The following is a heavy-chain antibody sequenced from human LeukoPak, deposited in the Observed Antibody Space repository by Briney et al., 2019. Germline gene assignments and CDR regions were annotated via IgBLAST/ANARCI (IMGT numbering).Heavy chain of an antibody. Sequence: GGSLRLSCAASGFTFSSYWMSWVHQAPGKGLEWVANIKQDGSEKYYVDSVKGRFTISRDNAKNSLYLQMNSLRAEDTAVYYCARVSGQVPAAVRNYYYYYGMDVWGQGTTVTVSS. CDR3: ARVSGQVPAAVRNYYYYYGMDV. CDR2: IKQDGSEK. D-gene: IGHD2-2*01. CDR1: GFTFSSYW. V-gene: IGHV3-7*01. J-gene: IGHJ6*02.